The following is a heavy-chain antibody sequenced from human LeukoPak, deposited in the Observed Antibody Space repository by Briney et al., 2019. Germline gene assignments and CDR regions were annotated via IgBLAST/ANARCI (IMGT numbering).Heavy chain of an antibody. J-gene: IGHJ3*02. V-gene: IGHV1-8*03. CDR1: GYTFTSYD. Sequence: ASVKVSCKASGYTFTSYDINWVRQATGQGLEWMGWMNPNSGNTGYAQKFQGRVTITRNTSISTAYMELSSLRSEDTAVYYCARAITIFGVVIIDGAFDIWGQGTMVTVSS. D-gene: IGHD3-3*01. CDR3: ARAITIFGVVIIDGAFDI. CDR2: MNPNSGNT.